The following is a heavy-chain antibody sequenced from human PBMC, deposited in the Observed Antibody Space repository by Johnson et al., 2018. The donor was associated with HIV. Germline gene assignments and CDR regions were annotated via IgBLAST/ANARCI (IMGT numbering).Heavy chain of an antibody. V-gene: IGHV3-66*01. Sequence: VQLVESGGGLVQPGGSLRLSCAASGFTVSSNYMSWVRQAPGKGLEWVSVIYSGGTTYYADSVKGRFTISRDNSKNTLLLQMNSLRAEDTAVYYCAKARDYGGNSNAFDIWGQGTMVTVSS. J-gene: IGHJ3*02. CDR3: AKARDYGGNSNAFDI. D-gene: IGHD4-23*01. CDR2: IYSGGTT. CDR1: GFTVSSNY.